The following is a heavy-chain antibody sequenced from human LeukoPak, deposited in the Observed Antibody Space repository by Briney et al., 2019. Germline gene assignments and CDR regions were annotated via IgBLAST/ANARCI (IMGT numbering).Heavy chain of an antibody. CDR3: ARGNSGSHYVEYYYGMDV. CDR1: GFTFSSYG. CDR2: ISYDGSHK. J-gene: IGHJ6*02. V-gene: IGHV3-30*03. Sequence: GRSLRLSCEASGFTFSSYGMHWVRQAPGKGLEWVAVISYDGSHKYCTDSVKGRFTISRDNSKNTLYLQMNSLRAEDTAVYYCARGNSGSHYVEYYYGMDVWGQGTTVTVSS. D-gene: IGHD1-26*01.